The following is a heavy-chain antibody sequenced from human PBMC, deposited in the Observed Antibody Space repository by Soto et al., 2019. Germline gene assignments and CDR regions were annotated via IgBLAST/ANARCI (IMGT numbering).Heavy chain of an antibody. CDR3: ARKGGPVAGTYYYYGMDV. J-gene: IGHJ6*02. D-gene: IGHD6-19*01. CDR2: IKQDGSEK. V-gene: IGHV3-7*01. CDR1: GFTFSSYW. Sequence: GGSLRLSCAASGFTFSSYWMSWVRQAPGKGLEWVANIKQDGSEKYYVDSVKGRFTISRDNAKNSLYLQMNSLRAEDTAVYYCARKGGPVAGTYYYYGMDVWGQGTTVTVSS.